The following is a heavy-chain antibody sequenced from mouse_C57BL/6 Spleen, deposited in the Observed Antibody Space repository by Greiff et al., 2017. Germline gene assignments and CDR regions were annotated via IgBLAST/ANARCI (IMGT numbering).Heavy chain of an antibody. D-gene: IGHD2-13*01. V-gene: IGHV1-69*01. CDR1: GYTFTSYW. J-gene: IGHJ4*01. CDR2: IDPSDGGT. CDR3: ASGGGDYPGDY. Sequence: QVQLQQPGAELVMPGASVKLSCKASGYTFTSYWMHWVKQRPGQGLEWIGMIDPSDGGTNYNQKFKGKSTLTVDKSSSTAYMQLSSLTSEDAAVYYCASGGGDYPGDYWGQGTSVTVSS.